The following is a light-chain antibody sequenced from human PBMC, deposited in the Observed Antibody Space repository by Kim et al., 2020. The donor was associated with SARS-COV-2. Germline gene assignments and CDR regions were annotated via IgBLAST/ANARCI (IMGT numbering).Light chain of an antibody. CDR3: NSRDNSDNHVL. CDR1: SLRSYY. Sequence: SSELTQDPVVSVALGQTVRITCQGDSLRSYYATWYQQKPGQAPLLVIYGKNNRPSGTPDRFSGSSSGSTASLTITGAQAEDEADYYCNSRDNSDNHVLFGGGTQLTVL. J-gene: IGLJ2*01. CDR2: GKN. V-gene: IGLV3-19*01.